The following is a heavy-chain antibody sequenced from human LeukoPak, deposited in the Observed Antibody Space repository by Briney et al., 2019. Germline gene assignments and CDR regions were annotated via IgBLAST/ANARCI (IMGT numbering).Heavy chain of an antibody. CDR2: TYYRSKWYN. Sequence: SQTLSLTCAISGDSVSSDSAAWNWIRQSPSRGLEWLGRTYYRSKWYNEYAVSVRSRITINADTSRNQFSLQLNSVTPEDTAVYDCARGRLMAFDIWVLGTMVTVSS. D-gene: IGHD6-25*01. CDR1: GDSVSSDSAA. CDR3: ARGRLMAFDI. J-gene: IGHJ3*02. V-gene: IGHV6-1*01.